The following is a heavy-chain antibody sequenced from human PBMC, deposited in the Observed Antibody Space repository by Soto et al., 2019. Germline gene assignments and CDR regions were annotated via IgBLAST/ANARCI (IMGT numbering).Heavy chain of an antibody. J-gene: IGHJ5*02. CDR2: IYQTGST. Sequence: SVTLSLPCAVSGDSINSGYYWGWIRQPPGQGLEWFGSIYQTGSTYYNPSLKSRVTIPVDTSKNQFSLKLSSVTAADTAVYYCTRRRPARCFDPWGRGTLVAVSS. D-gene: IGHD6-6*01. CDR3: TRRRPARCFDP. CDR1: GDSINSGYY. V-gene: IGHV4-38-2*01.